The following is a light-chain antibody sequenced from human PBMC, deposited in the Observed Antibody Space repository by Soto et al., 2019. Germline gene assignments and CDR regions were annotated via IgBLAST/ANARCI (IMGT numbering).Light chain of an antibody. V-gene: IGKV3-20*01. J-gene: IGKJ5*01. CDR3: QQYGTSEII. CDR1: QSVSYY. Sequence: EIVLTQSPGTLSLSPGERATLSCRASQSVSYYLAWYQQKPGQAPRLLIYDASSRATGVPDRFSASGSGTDFTLTISRLEPEDFAVFFCQQYGTSEIIFGQGTRLEIK. CDR2: DAS.